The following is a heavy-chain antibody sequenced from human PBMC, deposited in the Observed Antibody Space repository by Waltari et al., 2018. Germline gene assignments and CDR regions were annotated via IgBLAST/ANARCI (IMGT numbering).Heavy chain of an antibody. V-gene: IGHV1-3*01. Sequence: QVQLVQSGAEVKKPGASVKVSCKASGYTFTSYAMHWVRQAPGQRLEWMGWINAGNGNTKYSQKFQGRVTITRDTSASTAYMELSSLRSEDTAVYYCARGLGYSYGAAGGYWGQGTLVTVSS. CDR3: ARGLGYSYGAAGGY. J-gene: IGHJ4*02. D-gene: IGHD5-18*01. CDR2: INAGNGNT. CDR1: GYTFTSYA.